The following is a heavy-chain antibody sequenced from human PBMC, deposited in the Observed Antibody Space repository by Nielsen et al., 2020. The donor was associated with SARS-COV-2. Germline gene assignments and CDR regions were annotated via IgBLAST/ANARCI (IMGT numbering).Heavy chain of an antibody. CDR1: GGSFSGYY. J-gene: IGHJ6*02. CDR3: ARGKKTYGSGSYPSLGYYYYGMDV. D-gene: IGHD3-10*01. Sequence: SATLSLTCAVYGGSFSGYYWSWIRQPPGKGLEWIGEINHSGSTNYNPSLKSRVTISVDTSKNQFSLKLSSVTAADTAVYYCARGKKTYGSGSYPSLGYYYYGMDVWGQGTTVTVS. V-gene: IGHV4-34*01. CDR2: INHSGST.